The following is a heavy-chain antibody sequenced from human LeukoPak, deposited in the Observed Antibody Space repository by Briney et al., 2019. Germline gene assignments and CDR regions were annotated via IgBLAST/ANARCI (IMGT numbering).Heavy chain of an antibody. CDR2: IYYSGST. J-gene: IGHJ3*02. Sequence: SSETLSLTCTVSGGSISSSSYYRGRIRQPPGKGLEWIGSIYYSGSTYYNPSLKSRVTISVDTSKNQFSLKLSSVTAADTAVYYCARTLGALDAFDIWGQGTMVTVSS. D-gene: IGHD1-26*01. CDR3: ARTLGALDAFDI. V-gene: IGHV4-39*01. CDR1: GGSISSSSYY.